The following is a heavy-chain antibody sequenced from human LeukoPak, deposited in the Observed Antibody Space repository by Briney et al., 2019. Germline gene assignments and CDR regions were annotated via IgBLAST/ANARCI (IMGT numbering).Heavy chain of an antibody. CDR1: GGSFSGYY. J-gene: IGHJ4*02. Sequence: SETLSLTCAVYGGSFSGYYWSWIRQPPGKGLEWIGEINHSGSTNYNPSLKSRVTISVDTSKNQFSLKLSSVTAADTAVYYCARSSRIAAAGFFFDYWGQGTLGTVSS. CDR3: ARSSRIAAAGFFFDY. V-gene: IGHV4-34*01. CDR2: INHSGST. D-gene: IGHD6-13*01.